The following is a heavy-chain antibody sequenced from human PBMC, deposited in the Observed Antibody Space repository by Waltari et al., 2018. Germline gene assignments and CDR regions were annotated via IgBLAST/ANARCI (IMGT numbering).Heavy chain of an antibody. CDR1: AFTFRACW. V-gene: IGHV3-7*03. CDR2: IKADGSEQ. Sequence: EVQLVESGGTLVQPGGPLRLSCAPSAFTFRACWMTWVRQAPGKGLEWVANIKADGSEQYYVDSVRGRFTISRDNAENSLYLQMNSLIADDTAVYYCARGSAYYVRVWDYWGQGTLVTVSS. J-gene: IGHJ4*02. D-gene: IGHD3-16*01. CDR3: ARGSAYYVRVWDY.